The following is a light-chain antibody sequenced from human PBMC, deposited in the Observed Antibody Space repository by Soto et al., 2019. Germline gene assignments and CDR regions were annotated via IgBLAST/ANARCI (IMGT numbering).Light chain of an antibody. CDR1: NSDIGGHDY. Sequence: QSVLTQPASVSGSPGQSITISCTGTNSDIGGHDYVSWYQHFPDKAPTLILYEVTQRPSGISPRFSGSKSGNTASLTISGLQSEDEADYYCSSYTTTATLLFGGGTKVTVL. CDR2: EVT. CDR3: SSYTTTATLL. J-gene: IGLJ3*02. V-gene: IGLV2-14*01.